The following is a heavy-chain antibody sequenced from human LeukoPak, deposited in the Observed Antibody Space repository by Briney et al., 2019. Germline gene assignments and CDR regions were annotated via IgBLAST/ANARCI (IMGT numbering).Heavy chain of an antibody. V-gene: IGHV1-69*05. CDR3: ARTPQHSYYYYNMDV. J-gene: IGHJ6*03. CDR1: GGTFSTHA. CDR2: IIPIFGTA. Sequence: SVKVSCKASGGTFSTHAITWVRQAPGQGLEWMGGIIPIFGTANCAQKFQDRVTITTDASTSTVYMELTSLRSEDTAVYYCARTPQHSYYYYNMDVWGKGTTVTVAS. D-gene: IGHD5-18*01.